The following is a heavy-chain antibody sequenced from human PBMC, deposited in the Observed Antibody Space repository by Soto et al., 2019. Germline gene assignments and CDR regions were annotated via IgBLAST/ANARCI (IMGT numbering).Heavy chain of an antibody. J-gene: IGHJ3*02. V-gene: IGHV3-30*18. CDR2: ISYDGSNK. Sequence: QAQLVESGGGVVQPGRSLRLSCAASGFSFSSFGMHWVRQAPGKGLDWVAVISYDGSNKYYADSVKGRFTISRDNSKNTLYLHMISLTTDDTAVYYCAQDGAIGTATEDIWGQGTMVTVSS. CDR1: GFSFSSFG. CDR3: AQDGAIGTATEDI. D-gene: IGHD4-17*01.